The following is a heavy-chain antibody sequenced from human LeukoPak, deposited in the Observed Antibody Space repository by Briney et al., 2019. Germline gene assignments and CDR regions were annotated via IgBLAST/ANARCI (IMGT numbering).Heavy chain of an antibody. D-gene: IGHD3-22*01. CDR3: ARVRYYYDSSGYLRDAFDI. J-gene: IGHJ3*02. CDR2: IYTSGST. CDR1: GGSISSYY. V-gene: IGHV4-4*07. Sequence: SETLSLTCTVSGGSISSYYWSWIRQPAGKGLEWIGRIYTSGSTNYNPSLKSRVTMSVDTSKNQFSLKLSSVTAADTAVYYCARVRYYYDSSGYLRDAFDIWGQGTMVTVSS.